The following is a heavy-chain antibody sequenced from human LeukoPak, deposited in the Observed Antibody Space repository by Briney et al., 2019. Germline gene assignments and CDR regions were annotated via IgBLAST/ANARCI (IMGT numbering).Heavy chain of an antibody. CDR2: IHYSGNT. CDR3: ASSDWNYAR. Sequence: PSETLSLTCTVSGGSISSYYWSWMRQPPGKGLEWIGYIHYSGNTNYNPSLKSRVTISLGTSRTQFSLKLTSVTAADTAVYYCASSDWNYARWGQGILVTVSS. V-gene: IGHV4-59*08. CDR1: GGSISSYY. J-gene: IGHJ4*02. D-gene: IGHD1-7*01.